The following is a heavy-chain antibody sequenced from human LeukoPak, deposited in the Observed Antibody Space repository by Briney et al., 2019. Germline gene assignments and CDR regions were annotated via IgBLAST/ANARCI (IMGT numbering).Heavy chain of an antibody. CDR1: GFTFSSYG. D-gene: IGHD6-19*01. CDR3: ARSYSSGWSERSYFDY. Sequence: PGGSLRLSCAASGFTFSSYGVHWVRQAPGKGLEWVAVIWYDGSNKYYADSVKGRFTISRDNSKNTLYLQMNSLRAEDTAVYYCARSYSSGWSERSYFDYWGQGTLVTVSS. CDR2: IWYDGSNK. V-gene: IGHV3-33*01. J-gene: IGHJ4*02.